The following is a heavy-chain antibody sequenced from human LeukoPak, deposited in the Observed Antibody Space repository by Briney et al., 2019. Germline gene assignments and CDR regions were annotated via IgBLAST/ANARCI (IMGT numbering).Heavy chain of an antibody. D-gene: IGHD2-15*01. Sequence: GGSLRLSCAASGFTFSSYWMHWVRQAPGKGLVWVSGINSDGTSPIYADSVKGRFTISRDNAKNTLFLQMNSLRAEDTAVYYCSRGYSGGFDYWGQGTLVTVSS. CDR2: INSDGTSP. CDR3: SRGYSGGFDY. CDR1: GFTFSSYW. V-gene: IGHV3-74*01. J-gene: IGHJ4*02.